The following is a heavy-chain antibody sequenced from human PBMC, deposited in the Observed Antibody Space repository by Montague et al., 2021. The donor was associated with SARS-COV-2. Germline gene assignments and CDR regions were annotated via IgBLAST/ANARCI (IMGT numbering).Heavy chain of an antibody. CDR1: GGSISSSSYY. D-gene: IGHD3-22*01. V-gene: IGHV4-39*01. CDR2: IYYSGST. CDR3: ARFPTSYYYDSKAAPATPDAFDI. J-gene: IGHJ3*02. Sequence: SETLSLTCTVSGGSISSSSYYWGWIRQPTGKGLEWIGSIYYSGSTYYNPSIKSRVTISVDTSKNQFSLKLSSVTAADTAVYYCARFPTSYYYDSKAAPATPDAFDIWGQGTMVTVSS.